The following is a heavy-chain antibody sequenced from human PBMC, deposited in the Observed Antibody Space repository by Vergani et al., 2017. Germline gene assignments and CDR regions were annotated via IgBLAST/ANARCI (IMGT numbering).Heavy chain of an antibody. Sequence: QVQLVESGGGLVKPGGSLRLSCAASGFTFSDYYMSWIRQAPGKGLEWVSYISSSGSTIYYADSVKGRFTISRDNAKNSLYLQMNSLRAEDTAVYYCSRDSSFYLPYYYYGMDFWGQGTTVTVSS. CDR3: SRDSSFYLPYYYYGMDF. V-gene: IGHV3-11*01. CDR1: GFTFSDYY. CDR2: ISSSGSTI. D-gene: IGHD2/OR15-2a*01. J-gene: IGHJ6*02.